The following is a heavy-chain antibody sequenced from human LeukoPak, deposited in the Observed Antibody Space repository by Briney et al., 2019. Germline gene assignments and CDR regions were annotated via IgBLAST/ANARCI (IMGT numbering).Heavy chain of an antibody. Sequence: GGSLRLSCGASGFTFSSYAMIWVRQPPGKGLEWVSSIFPSGGEIHYADSVRGRFTISRDNSKSTLSLQMNSLRAEDTAIYYCATYRQVLLPFESWGQGTLVTVSS. J-gene: IGHJ4*02. CDR1: GFTFSSYA. CDR3: ATYRQVLLPFES. V-gene: IGHV3-23*01. CDR2: IFPSGGEI. D-gene: IGHD2-8*02.